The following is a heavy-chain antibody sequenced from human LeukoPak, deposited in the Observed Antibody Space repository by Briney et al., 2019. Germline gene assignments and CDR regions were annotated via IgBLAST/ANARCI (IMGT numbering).Heavy chain of an antibody. CDR2: IWYDGTNK. V-gene: IGHV3-33*01. CDR1: GFSFTSYC. J-gene: IGHJ4*02. CDR3: ARVSESGNSDY. D-gene: IGHD4-23*01. Sequence: GGSLRLSCAASGFSFTSYCMHWVRQAPGKGLEWVAVIWYDGTNKYYADSVKGRFTISRDTSNNMLYLQMNSLRAEDTAVYYCARVSESGNSDYWGQGTLVTVSS.